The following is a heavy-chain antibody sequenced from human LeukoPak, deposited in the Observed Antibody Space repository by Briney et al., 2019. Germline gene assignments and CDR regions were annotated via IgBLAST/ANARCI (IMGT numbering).Heavy chain of an antibody. V-gene: IGHV3-30*18. D-gene: IGHD3-3*01. CDR1: GFTFSSYG. CDR3: AKDGDYDFWSGYYDY. J-gene: IGHJ4*02. Sequence: GGSLRLSCAASGFTFSSYGMHWVRQAPGKGLEWVAVISYDGSNKYYADSVKGRFTISRDNSKNTLYLQMNSLRAEDTAVYYCAKDGDYDFWSGYYDYWGQGTLVAVSS. CDR2: ISYDGSNK.